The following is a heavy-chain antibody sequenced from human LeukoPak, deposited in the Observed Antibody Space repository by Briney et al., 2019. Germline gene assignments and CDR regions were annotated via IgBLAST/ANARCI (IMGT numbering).Heavy chain of an antibody. CDR3: GRSVAAPADY. CDR2: IRGDGSVK. V-gene: IGHV3-7*03. Sequence: GGSLRLSCATSGFTLSNVWMSWVRQAPGKGLEWVGNIRGDGSVKFYLDSVKGRFTISRDNANSVSLQMNNLKAEDTAVYYCGRSVAAPADYWGQGTLVIVSS. J-gene: IGHJ4*02. CDR1: GFTLSNVW. D-gene: IGHD6-6*01.